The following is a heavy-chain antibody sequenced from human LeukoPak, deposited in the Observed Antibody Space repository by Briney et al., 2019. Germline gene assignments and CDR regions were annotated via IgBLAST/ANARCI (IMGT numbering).Heavy chain of an antibody. CDR2: VSGGGHNI. D-gene: IGHD3-3*01. CDR1: GFTFSSYA. J-gene: IGHJ4*02. V-gene: IGHV3-23*01. Sequence: GGSLRLSCAASGFTFSSYAMSWVRQAPGKGLEWVSAVSGGGHNIYYADSVKGRFTMSRDNSKNTVYLQMNSLRAEDTAVYYCAKDRSSWYYPFDSWGPGTLVTVSS. CDR3: AKDRSSWYYPFDS.